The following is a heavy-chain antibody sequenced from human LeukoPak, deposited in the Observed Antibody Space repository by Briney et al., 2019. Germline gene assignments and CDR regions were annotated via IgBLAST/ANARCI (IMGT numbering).Heavy chain of an antibody. Sequence: ASVKVSCKASGGTFSSYAISWVRQAPGQGLEWMGRIIPIFGIANYAQKFQGRVTITADKSTGTAYMELSSLRSEDTAVYYCARGDTTVTTFVAFDPWGQGTLVTVSS. V-gene: IGHV1-69*04. D-gene: IGHD4-17*01. CDR3: ARGDTTVTTFVAFDP. CDR1: GGTFSSYA. CDR2: IIPIFGIA. J-gene: IGHJ5*02.